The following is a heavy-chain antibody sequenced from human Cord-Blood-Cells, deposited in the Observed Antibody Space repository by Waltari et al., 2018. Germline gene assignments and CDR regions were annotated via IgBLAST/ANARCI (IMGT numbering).Heavy chain of an antibody. Sequence: AGKGLEWIGRIYTSGSTNYNPSLKSRVTMSVDTSKNQFSLKLSSVTAADTAVYYCARDRRYYDSSGYYYYYGMDVWGQGTTVTVSS. D-gene: IGHD3-22*01. J-gene: IGHJ6*02. CDR3: ARDRRYYDSSGYYYYYGMDV. V-gene: IGHV4-4*07. CDR2: IYTSGST.